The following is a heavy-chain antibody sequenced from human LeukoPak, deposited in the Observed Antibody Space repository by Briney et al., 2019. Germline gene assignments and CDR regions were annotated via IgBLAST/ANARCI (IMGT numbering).Heavy chain of an antibody. CDR3: ARGQWLAYYFDY. Sequence: SETLSLTCTVSGGSISSYYWSWIRQPSGKGLDWIGNIYYSGSTNYNPSLKRRVTISVDTSKNQFSLKLSSVTAADTALYYCARGQWLAYYFDYWGQGTLVTVSS. V-gene: IGHV4-59*08. D-gene: IGHD6-19*01. J-gene: IGHJ4*02. CDR2: IYYSGST. CDR1: GGSISSYY.